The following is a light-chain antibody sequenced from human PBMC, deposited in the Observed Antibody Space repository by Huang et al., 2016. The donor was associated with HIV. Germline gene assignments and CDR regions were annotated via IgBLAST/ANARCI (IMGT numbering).Light chain of an antibody. CDR2: DVS. V-gene: IGKV1D-13*01. CDR3: QQFNNYLT. J-gene: IGKJ5*01. CDR1: QGISSA. Sequence: AIQLTQSPSSLSASVGDRVTITCRASQGISSALAWYQQKPGKAPKLLIYDVSSLESGVPSRFSGSGSGTDFTLTISSLRPEDFATYYCQQFNNYLTFGQGTRLEIK.